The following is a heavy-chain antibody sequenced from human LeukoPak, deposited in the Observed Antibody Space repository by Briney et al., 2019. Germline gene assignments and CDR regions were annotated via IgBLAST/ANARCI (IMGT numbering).Heavy chain of an antibody. CDR3: AVCSGGSCYSLNYYYGMDV. V-gene: IGHV1-69*13. D-gene: IGHD2-15*01. CDR2: IIPIFGTA. J-gene: IGHJ6*02. Sequence: VASVKVSCKASGGTFSSYAISWVRQAPGQGLEWMGGIIPIFGTANYAQKFQGRVTITADESTSAAYMELSSLGSEDTAVYYCAVCSGGSCYSLNYYYGMDVWGQGTTVTVSS. CDR1: GGTFSSYA.